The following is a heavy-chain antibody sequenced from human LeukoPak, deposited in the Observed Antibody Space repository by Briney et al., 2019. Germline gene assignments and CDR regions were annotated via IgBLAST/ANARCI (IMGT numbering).Heavy chain of an antibody. V-gene: IGHV3-66*01. Sequence: GGSLRLSCAASGFSVSGIHMNWVRQAPGKNLEWVSGLYSGGATYYSDSLGGRFTISRDPSKNTVYLQMTSLRVEDTAVYYCARGGDYGDYDDAFDIWGQGTMVTVSS. CDR3: ARGGDYGDYDDAFDI. J-gene: IGHJ3*02. CDR2: LYSGGAT. CDR1: GFSVSGIH. D-gene: IGHD4-17*01.